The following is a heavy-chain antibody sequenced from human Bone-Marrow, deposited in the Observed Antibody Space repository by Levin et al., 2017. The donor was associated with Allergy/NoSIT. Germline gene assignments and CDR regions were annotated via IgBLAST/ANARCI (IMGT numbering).Heavy chain of an antibody. V-gene: IGHV3-49*04. CDR2: IRTTAEGGTT. Sequence: GGSLRLSCTGSGFNFGEYDVTWVRQAPGKGLEWVGFIRTTAEGGTTELVASVQGRFSISRDDSQSIAYLHMDSLKIEDTAVYYCAPTDGPFDYWGQGTLVTVSS. J-gene: IGHJ4*02. CDR1: GFNFGEYD. CDR3: APTDGPFDY.